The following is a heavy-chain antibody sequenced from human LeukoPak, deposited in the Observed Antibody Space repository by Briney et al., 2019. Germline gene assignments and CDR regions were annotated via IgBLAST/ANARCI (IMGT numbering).Heavy chain of an antibody. CDR1: GFTFDDYA. Sequence: GGSLRLSCAASGFTFDDYAMHWVRQAPGKGLEWVSFIAWDGGSTFYTDSVRGRFTISRDNARNSLFLQMNSLRPEDTAFYYCAKVHDPYGSGSFFDYWGQGTLVSVSS. CDR3: AKVHDPYGSGSFFDY. D-gene: IGHD3-10*01. CDR2: IAWDGGST. J-gene: IGHJ4*02. V-gene: IGHV3-43D*03.